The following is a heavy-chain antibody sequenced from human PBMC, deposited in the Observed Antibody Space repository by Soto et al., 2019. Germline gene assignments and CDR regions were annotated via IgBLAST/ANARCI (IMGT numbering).Heavy chain of an antibody. CDR3: ARSPRFLEWLFAPVDY. CDR2: ISYDGSNK. D-gene: IGHD3-3*01. CDR1: GFTFSSYA. J-gene: IGHJ4*02. V-gene: IGHV3-30-3*01. Sequence: QVQLVESGGGVVQPGRSLRLSCAASGFTFSSYAMHWVRQAPGKGLEWVAVISYDGSNKYYADSVKGRFTISRDNSKNTLYLQLNSLRAEDTAVYYCARSPRFLEWLFAPVDYWGQGTLVTVSS.